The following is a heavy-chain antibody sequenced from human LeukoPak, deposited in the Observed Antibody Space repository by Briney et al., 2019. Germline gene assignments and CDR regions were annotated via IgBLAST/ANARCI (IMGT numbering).Heavy chain of an antibody. J-gene: IGHJ4*02. Sequence: GGSLRLSCAASGFTFSSYAMHWVRQAPGKGLEWVAVISYDGSNKYYADSVKGRFTISRDNSKNTLYLQMNSLRAEDTAVYYCANTRPTYYYEIWGQGTLVTVSS. CDR2: ISYDGSNK. D-gene: IGHD3-22*01. CDR3: ANTRPTYYYEI. CDR1: GFTFSSYA. V-gene: IGHV3-30*14.